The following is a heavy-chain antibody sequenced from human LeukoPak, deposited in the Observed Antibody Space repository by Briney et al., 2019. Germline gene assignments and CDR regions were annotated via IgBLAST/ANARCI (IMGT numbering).Heavy chain of an antibody. CDR3: AKVRHSRVRTLIRYYFDY. CDR2: IRYDGSNK. Sequence: PGGSLRLSCAASGFTFSSYGMHWVRQAPGKGLEWVAFIRYDGSNKYYAGSVKGRFTISRDNSKNTLYLQMNSLRAEDTAVYYCAKVRHSRVRTLIRYYFDYWGQGTLVTVSS. J-gene: IGHJ4*02. V-gene: IGHV3-30*02. D-gene: IGHD6-13*01. CDR1: GFTFSSYG.